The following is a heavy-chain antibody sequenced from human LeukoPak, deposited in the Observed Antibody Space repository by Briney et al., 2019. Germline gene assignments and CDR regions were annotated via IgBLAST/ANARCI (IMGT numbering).Heavy chain of an antibody. Sequence: KPGGSLRLSCAVSGFTFSDYYMIWIRQAPGKGLEWVSYISSSSSYTNYVDSVKGRFTISRDNAKNSLYLQINSLRAEDTAVYYCARDISTYGSGSSQFDYWGQGTLVTVSS. D-gene: IGHD3-10*01. CDR1: GFTFSDYY. CDR2: ISSSSSYT. V-gene: IGHV3-11*06. J-gene: IGHJ4*02. CDR3: ARDISTYGSGSSQFDY.